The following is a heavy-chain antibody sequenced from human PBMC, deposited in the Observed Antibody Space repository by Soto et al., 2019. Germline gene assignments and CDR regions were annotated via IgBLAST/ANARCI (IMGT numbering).Heavy chain of an antibody. CDR2: IVVGSGNT. V-gene: IGHV1-58*02. CDR3: AADSDVFLGFDYYYYAMDV. J-gene: IGHJ6*02. CDR1: GFTFTSSA. Sequence: GASVKVSCKASGFTFTSSAMQWVRQARGQRLEWIGWIVVGSGNTNYAQKFQERVTITRDMSTSTAYMELSSLRSEDTAVYYCAADSDVFLGFDYYYYAMDVWGQGTTVTVSS. D-gene: IGHD3-3*01.